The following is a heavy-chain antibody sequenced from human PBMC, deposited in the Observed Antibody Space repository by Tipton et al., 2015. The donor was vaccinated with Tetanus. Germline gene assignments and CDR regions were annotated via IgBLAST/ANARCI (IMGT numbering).Heavy chain of an antibody. CDR3: AKGWGSY. CDR1: GLTFSDSW. J-gene: IGHJ4*02. V-gene: IGHV3-7*03. D-gene: IGHD3-16*01. Sequence: SLRLSCAVSGLTFSDSWMTWVRQAPGRGLEWVANINEDGSEIDYVDSVKGRFTISRDTAKNSLYLQMNSLRPEDTALYYCAKGWGSYWGQGTLVTVSS. CDR2: INEDGSEI.